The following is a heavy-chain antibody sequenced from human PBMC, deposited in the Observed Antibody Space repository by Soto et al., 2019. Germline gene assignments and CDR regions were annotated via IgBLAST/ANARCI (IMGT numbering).Heavy chain of an antibody. V-gene: IGHV1-18*04. J-gene: IGHJ6*02. Sequence: QVNLVQSGGEVKKPGASVKVSCKASGYRFTSTGFSWVRQAPRQGLEWMGWISAYNGNTLYAQKFKGRVTMTTDTSTSTAYMELGSLRSDDTAVYYCATDPYCGSAPGCSALDAWGQGTTVTVSS. CDR2: ISAYNGNT. CDR3: ATDPYCGSAPGCSALDA. D-gene: IGHD2-21*01. CDR1: GYRFTSTG.